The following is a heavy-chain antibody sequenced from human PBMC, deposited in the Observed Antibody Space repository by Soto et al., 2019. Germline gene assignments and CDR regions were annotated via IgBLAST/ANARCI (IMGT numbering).Heavy chain of an antibody. CDR3: ARGNSTSSFRHFGL. D-gene: IGHD6-6*01. V-gene: IGHV3-7*05. J-gene: IGHJ2*01. Sequence: DVHLVESGGGLVQPGGSLRLSCVASGFSLGDYWMNWVRQAPGKGLEWVAKIKQDDSEAQYVDSVKGRFTISRDNTKYPLVLQMNSLRADATAVYFGARGNSTSSFRHFGLRGRGTLVAAAS. CDR2: IKQDDSEA. CDR1: GFSLGDYW.